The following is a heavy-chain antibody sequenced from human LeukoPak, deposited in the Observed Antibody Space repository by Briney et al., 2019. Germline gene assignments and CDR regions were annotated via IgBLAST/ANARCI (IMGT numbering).Heavy chain of an antibody. Sequence: PGGSLRLSCAASGFTFSSNGMHWVRQAPGKGLEWVAFIRYDGSNKYYADSVKGRFTISRDNSKNTLYLQMNSLRAEDTAVYYCAKDRAYQLHVDTAMAGYFDYWGQGTLVTVSS. V-gene: IGHV3-30*02. CDR3: AKDRAYQLHVDTAMAGYFDY. D-gene: IGHD5-18*01. CDR2: IRYDGSNK. CDR1: GFTFSSNG. J-gene: IGHJ4*02.